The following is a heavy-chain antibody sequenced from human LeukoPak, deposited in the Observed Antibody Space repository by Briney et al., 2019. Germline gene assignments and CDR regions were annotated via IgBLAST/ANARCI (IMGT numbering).Heavy chain of an antibody. CDR3: ARARPSMWIDY. J-gene: IGHJ4*02. D-gene: IGHD5-12*01. CDR1: GFTFSSYS. Sequence: GGSLRLSCAAYGFTFSSYSMNWVRQAPGKGLEWVSFISTSSSYIYYADSVKGRFTISRDSSKNTLYLQMNSLRPEDTAVYYCARARPSMWIDYWGQGTLVTVSS. V-gene: IGHV3-21*01. CDR2: ISTSSSYI.